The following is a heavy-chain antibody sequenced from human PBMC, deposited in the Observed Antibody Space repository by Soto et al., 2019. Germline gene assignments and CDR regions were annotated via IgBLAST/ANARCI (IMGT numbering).Heavy chain of an antibody. V-gene: IGHV4-59*08. Sequence: PSETLSLTCTVSGGSISSYYWSWIPQPPGKGLEWIGYIYYSGSTNYNPSLKSRVTISVDTSKNQFSLKLSSVTAADTAVYYCACWNGQVRAVRNWFDPWGQVTLVTVSS. CDR2: IYYSGST. CDR1: GGSISSYY. CDR3: ACWNGQVRAVRNWFDP. D-gene: IGHD3-10*01. J-gene: IGHJ5*02.